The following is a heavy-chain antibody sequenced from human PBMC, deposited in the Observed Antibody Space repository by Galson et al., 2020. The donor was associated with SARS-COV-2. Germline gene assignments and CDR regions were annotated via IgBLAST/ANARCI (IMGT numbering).Heavy chain of an antibody. Sequence: GESLKISCAASGFTFSDYYMSWIRQAPGKGLEWVSYISSSRSIIYYAESVKGRFTISRDNAKNSLYLQMNSLRAEDTAVYYCARVWGFAFDYWGQGTLVTVSS. CDR2: ISSSRSII. V-gene: IGHV3-11*01. D-gene: IGHD3-16*01. CDR3: ARVWGFAFDY. J-gene: IGHJ4*02. CDR1: GFTFSDYY.